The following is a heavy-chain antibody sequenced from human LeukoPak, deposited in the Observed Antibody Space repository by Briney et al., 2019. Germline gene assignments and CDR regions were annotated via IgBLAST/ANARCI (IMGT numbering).Heavy chain of an antibody. Sequence: ASVKVSCKASGYTFIGYYMHWVRQAPGQGLEWMGWINPNSGGTNYAQKFQGRVTMTRDTSITTAYMELSRLKSDDTALYYCASKGAGHCYDASCMGSFDLWGQGTTVAVSS. J-gene: IGHJ3*01. CDR1: GYTFIGYY. CDR2: INPNSGGT. D-gene: IGHD2-15*01. V-gene: IGHV1-2*02. CDR3: ASKGAGHCYDASCMGSFDL.